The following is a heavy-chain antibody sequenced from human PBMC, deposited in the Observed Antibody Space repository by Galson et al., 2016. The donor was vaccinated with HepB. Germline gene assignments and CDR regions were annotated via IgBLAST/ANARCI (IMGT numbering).Heavy chain of an antibody. V-gene: IGHV1-18*01. CDR3: ARDPRKIRYQLLEIYYYYYAMDF. CDR1: GYTFTTYG. CDR2: ISAYDGNT. J-gene: IGHJ6*02. D-gene: IGHD2-2*01. Sequence: SVKVSCKASGYTFTTYGISWVRQAPGQGLEWMGWISAYDGNTNYAQKLQGRVTMTTDTSTSTAYMELRSLRSDDTAVDYCARDPRKIRYQLLEIYYYYYAMDFWGQGTTVTVSS.